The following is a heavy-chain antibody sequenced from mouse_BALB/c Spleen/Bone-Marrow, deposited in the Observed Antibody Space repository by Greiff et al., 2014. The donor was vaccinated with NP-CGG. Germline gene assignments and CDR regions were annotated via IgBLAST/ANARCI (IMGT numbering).Heavy chain of an antibody. CDR3: ARGDYYGGSFFAY. CDR1: GLNIKDTY. CDR2: IDPANGNT. D-gene: IGHD1-1*01. J-gene: IGHJ3*01. Sequence: EVQLQQSGADLVKPGASVKLSCTASGLNIKDTYMHWVKQRPEQGLEWIGRIDPANGNTKYDPKFQGKATITADTSSNTAYLQLSSLTSEDTAVYYCARGDYYGGSFFAYWGQGTLVTVSA. V-gene: IGHV14-3*02.